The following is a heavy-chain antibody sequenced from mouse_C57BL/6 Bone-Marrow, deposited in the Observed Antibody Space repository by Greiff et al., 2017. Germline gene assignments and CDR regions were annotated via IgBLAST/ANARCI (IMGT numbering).Heavy chain of an antibody. J-gene: IGHJ3*01. CDR1: GYAFTNYL. CDR2: INPGSGGT. CDR3: ARLNYGSSYASFAY. Sequence: VQLQQSGAELVRPGTSVKVSCKASGYAFTNYLIEWVKQRPGQGLEWIGVINPGSGGTNYNEKFKGKATLTADKSSSTAYMQISSLTSEDYAVYFCARLNYGSSYASFAYWAQGTLVTVSA. D-gene: IGHD1-1*01. V-gene: IGHV1-54*01.